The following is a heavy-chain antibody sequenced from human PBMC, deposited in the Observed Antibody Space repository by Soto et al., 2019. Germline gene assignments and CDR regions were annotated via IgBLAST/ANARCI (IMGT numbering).Heavy chain of an antibody. CDR3: ARRLGDHWAEYYFDY. CDR2: ISGTGYNN. J-gene: IGHJ4*02. D-gene: IGHD1-26*01. V-gene: IGHV3-23*01. CDR1: GFTFTGYS. Sequence: VQVLESGGDLVQPGGSLRLSCAASGFTFTGYSMSWVRQAPGKGLEWVSGISGTGYNNYYADTVQSRFTISRDNHKNTLYLQMDSLRAEDTALYYCARRLGDHWAEYYFDYWGQGTLVTVSS.